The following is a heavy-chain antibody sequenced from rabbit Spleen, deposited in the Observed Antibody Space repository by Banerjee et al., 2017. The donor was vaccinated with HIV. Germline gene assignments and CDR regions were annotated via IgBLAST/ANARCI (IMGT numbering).Heavy chain of an antibody. V-gene: IGHV1S40*01. CDR1: GFSFSSSDY. CDR3: ARGSATMTMVITGFYFNL. Sequence: QSLEESGGDLVKPGASLTLTCTASGFSFSSSDYMCWVRQAPGKGLEWIGYIDPIFGSTYYASWVNGRFTISSHNAQNTLYLQLNSLTAADTATYFCARGSATMTMVITGFYFNLWGQGTLVTVS. D-gene: IGHD2-1*01. CDR2: IDPIFGST. J-gene: IGHJ4*01.